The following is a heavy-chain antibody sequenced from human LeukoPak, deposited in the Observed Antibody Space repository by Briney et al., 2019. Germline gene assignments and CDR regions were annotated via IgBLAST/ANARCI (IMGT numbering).Heavy chain of an antibody. D-gene: IGHD2-15*01. CDR2: ISASGGRT. CDR3: ARDHSLVVVGFRYYYGMDV. Sequence: GGSLRLSCAASGFIFSSYGMSWVRQAPGKGLEWVSAISASGGRTNNADSVKGRSTISRDNAKNSLYLQMNSLRAEDTAVYYCARDHSLVVVGFRYYYGMDVWGQGTTVTVSS. V-gene: IGHV3-23*01. J-gene: IGHJ6*02. CDR1: GFIFSSYG.